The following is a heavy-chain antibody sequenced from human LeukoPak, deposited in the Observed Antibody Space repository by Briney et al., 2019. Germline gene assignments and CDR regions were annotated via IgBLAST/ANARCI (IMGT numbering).Heavy chain of an antibody. J-gene: IGHJ3*02. V-gene: IGHV1-69*05. CDR1: GGTFSSYA. D-gene: IGHD7-27*01. Sequence: SVKVSCKASGGTFSSYAISWERQAPGQGLEWMGGIIPIFGTANYAQKFQGRVTITTDESTSTAYMELSSLRSEDTAVYYCARDGGNWDDAFDIWGQGTMVTVSS. CDR3: ARDGGNWDDAFDI. CDR2: IIPIFGTA.